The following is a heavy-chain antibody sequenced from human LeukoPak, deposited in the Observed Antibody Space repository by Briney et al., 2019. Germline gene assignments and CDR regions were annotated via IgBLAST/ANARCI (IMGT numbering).Heavy chain of an antibody. J-gene: IGHJ5*02. CDR1: GFTLSSLA. Sequence: GGSLKLSRAPSGFTLSSLATRCIRHAPGRGLECVSAISSGGGHTDYAPSVKGRFTISTVQSTNRVFLQMSCLRGKDTGVNYSANRISGSSSWGQGTLVTVSS. CDR3: ANRISGSSS. D-gene: IGHD1-26*01. CDR2: ISSGGGHT. V-gene: IGHV3-23*01.